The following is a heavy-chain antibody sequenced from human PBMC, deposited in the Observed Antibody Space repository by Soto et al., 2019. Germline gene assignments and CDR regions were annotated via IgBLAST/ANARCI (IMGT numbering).Heavy chain of an antibody. CDR1: GFTFSDHY. V-gene: IGHV3-72*01. D-gene: IGHD1-1*01. CDR3: ARASWNELLDT. J-gene: IGHJ5*02. CDR2: VTDKAHSYTT. Sequence: EVQLLESGGGLVQPGGSLRLSCTASGFTFSDHYMDWVRQAPGKGLEWVGHVTDKAHSYTTEYAASVRGRLTISRDDSKTSLYLQMNSLKAEDTAVYYCARASWNELLDTWGQGTLVTVSS.